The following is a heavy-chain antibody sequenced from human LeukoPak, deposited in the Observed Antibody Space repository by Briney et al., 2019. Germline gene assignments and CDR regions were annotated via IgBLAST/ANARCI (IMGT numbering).Heavy chain of an antibody. CDR3: ARVARWGYYFDY. J-gene: IGHJ4*02. Sequence: SETLSLTCAVSGVSISSGGYPWSWIRQPPGKGLEWIGYIYHSGTTYYNPSLKSRVTISIDRSKNQFSLKLSSVTAADTAVYYCARVARWGYYFDYWGQGTLVTVSS. V-gene: IGHV4-30-2*01. D-gene: IGHD1-26*01. CDR1: GVSISSGGYP. CDR2: IYHSGTT.